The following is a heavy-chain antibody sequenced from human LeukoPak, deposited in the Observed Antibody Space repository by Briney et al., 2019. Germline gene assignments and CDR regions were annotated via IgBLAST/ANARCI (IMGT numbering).Heavy chain of an antibody. J-gene: IGHJ4*02. D-gene: IGHD1-7*01. CDR1: GFTFSNFA. Sequence: PGQSLRLSCAASGFTFSNFAMSWVRQAPGKGLEWVSSISSSSSYIYYADSVKGRFTISRDNAKNSLYLQMNSLRAEDTAVYYCASGTGTDGLGLFDYWGQGTLVTVSS. V-gene: IGHV3-21*01. CDR3: ASGTGTDGLGLFDY. CDR2: ISSSSSYI.